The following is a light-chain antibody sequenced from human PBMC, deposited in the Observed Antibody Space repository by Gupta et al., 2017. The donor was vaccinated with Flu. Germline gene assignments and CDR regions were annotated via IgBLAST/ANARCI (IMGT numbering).Light chain of an antibody. CDR2: EVI. CDR1: SSDVGGYNN. CDR3: SSYTSNSALYV. V-gene: IGLV2-14*01. Sequence: ITITCIGTSSDVGGYNNVSWYQQHPGKAPKLMIYEVINRPSEVSNRFSGSKSDNTASLTISGLQAEDGADYYCSSYTSNSALYVFGTGTKVTVL. J-gene: IGLJ1*01.